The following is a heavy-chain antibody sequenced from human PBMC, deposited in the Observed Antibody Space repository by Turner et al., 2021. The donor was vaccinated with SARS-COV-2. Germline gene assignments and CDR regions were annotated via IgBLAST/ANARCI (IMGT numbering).Heavy chain of an antibody. D-gene: IGHD3-10*01. CDR2: ISAYNGNT. J-gene: IGHJ6*02. Sequence: QVQLVQSGAEVKKPGASVKVSCKDSGYTFASYGLSWVRQAPGQGLEWMGWISAYNGNTNYAQKLQGRVTMSTDTSTSTAYMELRSLRSDDTAVYYCARAYGSGSYGHYYGMDVWGQGTTVTVSS. CDR3: ARAYGSGSYGHYYGMDV. CDR1: GYTFASYG. V-gene: IGHV1-18*01.